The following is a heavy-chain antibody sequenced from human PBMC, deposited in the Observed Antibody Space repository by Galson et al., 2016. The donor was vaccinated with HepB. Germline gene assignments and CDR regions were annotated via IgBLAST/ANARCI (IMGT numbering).Heavy chain of an antibody. J-gene: IGHJ5*02. D-gene: IGHD2-15*01. CDR1: GDSISNSNYF. V-gene: IGHV4-39*01. CDR3: ARQVSRGSGPDWFDP. Sequence: SETLSLTCNVSGDSISNSNYFWGWLRQPPGKGLEWIGTIYYRGNTYYTPSLKSRVTISIDTSRNRVPLQLTPVTAADAAVYYCARQVSRGSGPDWFDPWGQGTLVTVSS. CDR2: IYYRGNT.